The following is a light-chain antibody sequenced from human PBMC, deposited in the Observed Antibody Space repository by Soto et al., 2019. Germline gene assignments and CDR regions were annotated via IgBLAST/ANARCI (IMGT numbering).Light chain of an antibody. J-gene: IGKJ1*01. CDR3: QQSYSTPQT. CDR1: QSISSY. V-gene: IGKV1-39*01. Sequence: DIQMTQSPSSLSASVGDRVTITCRASQSISSYLNWYQQKPGKAPKLLIYAASSLQSGDPSRFSGSGSGTDFTLTISSLQPEDFATYYCQQSYSTPQTFGQGTRWIS. CDR2: AAS.